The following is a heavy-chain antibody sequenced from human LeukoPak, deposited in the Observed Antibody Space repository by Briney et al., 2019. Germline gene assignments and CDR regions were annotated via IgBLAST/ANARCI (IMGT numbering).Heavy chain of an antibody. D-gene: IGHD3-10*01. CDR3: ARQDRITMVRGAFDY. CDR2: IYYSGST. V-gene: IGHV4-39*01. CDR1: GGSISSSSYY. J-gene: IGHJ4*02. Sequence: SETLSLTCTVSGGSISSSSYYWGWIRQPPGKGLEWIGSIYYSGSTYYNPSLKSRVTISVDTSKNQFSLKLSSVTAADTAVYYCARQDRITMVRGAFDYWGQGTLVTVSS.